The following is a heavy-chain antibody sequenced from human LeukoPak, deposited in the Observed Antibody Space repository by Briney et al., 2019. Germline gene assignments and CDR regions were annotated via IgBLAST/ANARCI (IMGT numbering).Heavy chain of an antibody. V-gene: IGHV3-20*04. CDR3: AKAEYSSSSVAPGY. CDR2: TNWNGGSR. J-gene: IGHJ4*02. Sequence: GGSLRLSCAASGFKFDDYGMSWVRQVPGKGLEWVSGTNWNGGSRGYADSVKGRFTISRDNSKNTLYLQMNSLRAEDTAVYYCAKAEYSSSSVAPGYWGQGTLVTVSS. D-gene: IGHD6-6*01. CDR1: GFKFDDYG.